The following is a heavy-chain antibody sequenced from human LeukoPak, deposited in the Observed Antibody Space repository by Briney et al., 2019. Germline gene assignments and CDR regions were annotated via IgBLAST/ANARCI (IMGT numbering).Heavy chain of an antibody. CDR1: GHSLGSDCYY. Sequence: SETLSLTCTVSGHSLGSDCYYWSWIRQPAGKGLEWIGRIYISGSINHNPSLKSRVTISVDTSKNQFSLKLSSVTAADTAVYYCARDRGAPFDYWGQGTVVTVSS. J-gene: IGHJ4*02. V-gene: IGHV4-61*02. D-gene: IGHD3-10*01. CDR3: ARDRGAPFDY. CDR2: IYISGSI.